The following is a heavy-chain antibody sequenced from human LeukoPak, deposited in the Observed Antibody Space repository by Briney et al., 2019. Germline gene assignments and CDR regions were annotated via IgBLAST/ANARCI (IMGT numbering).Heavy chain of an antibody. D-gene: IGHD4-17*01. J-gene: IGHJ4*02. CDR1: GYSVSSGYY. CDR2: VYHTGTT. Sequence: SETLSLTCVVSGYSVSSGYYRGWIRQSPGKGLEWIASVYHTGTTYYNPSLKSRASISVNMSKNHVSLRLTSVTAADTAMYYCTRDEYGAADRGQGILVTVSS. V-gene: IGHV4-38-2*02. CDR3: TRDEYGAAD.